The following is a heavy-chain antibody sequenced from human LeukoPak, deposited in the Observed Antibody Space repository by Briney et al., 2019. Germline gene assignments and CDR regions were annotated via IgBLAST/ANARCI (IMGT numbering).Heavy chain of an antibody. CDR3: ARGSETTEGLDY. V-gene: IGHV1-8*01. CDR2: MNPDSGNT. D-gene: IGHD4-17*01. J-gene: IGHJ4*02. Sequence: GASVKVSCKASGYTFTRYNINWVRQAPGHGLEWMGWMNPDSGNTDYADKFQGRVTMTSDTSISTAHMELNSLRSDDTAVFYCARGSETTEGLDYWGQGTLVTVSS. CDR1: GYTFTRYN.